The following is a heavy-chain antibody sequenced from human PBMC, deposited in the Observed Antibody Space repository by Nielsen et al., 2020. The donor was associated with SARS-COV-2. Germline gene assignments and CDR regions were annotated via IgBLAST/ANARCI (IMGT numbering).Heavy chain of an antibody. CDR2: ISYDGSNK. Sequence: SLKISCAASGFTFSSYGMHWVRQAPGKGLEWVAVISYDGSNKYYADSVKGRFTISRDNSKNTLYLQMNSLRAEDTAVYYCAKDGPGSGSYWRGFYWGMDVWGQGTTVTVSS. CDR3: AKDGPGSGSYWRGFYWGMDV. CDR1: GFTFSSYG. D-gene: IGHD1-26*01. V-gene: IGHV3-30*18. J-gene: IGHJ6*02.